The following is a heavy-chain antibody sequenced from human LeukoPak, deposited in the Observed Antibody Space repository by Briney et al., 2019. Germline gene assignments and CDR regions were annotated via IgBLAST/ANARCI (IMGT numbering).Heavy chain of an antibody. CDR2: IIPIFGTA. CDR3: ARGSGEWLAHIVS. J-gene: IGHJ4*02. CDR1: GGTFSNYA. D-gene: IGHD3-3*01. V-gene: IGHV1-69*13. Sequence: AASVKVSCKASGGTFSNYAISWVRQAPGQGLEWMGGIIPIFGTANYAQKFQGRVTITADESTSTAYMELSSLRSEDTAVYYCARGSGEWLAHIVSWGQGTLVTVSS.